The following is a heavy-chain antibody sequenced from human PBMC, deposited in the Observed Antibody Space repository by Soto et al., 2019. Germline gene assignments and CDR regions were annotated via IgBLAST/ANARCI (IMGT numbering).Heavy chain of an antibody. V-gene: IGHV3-21*01. CDR2: VSSSSTYI. D-gene: IGHD4-4*01. J-gene: IGHJ4*02. CDR1: GFTFSTCS. Sequence: GGSLRLSCAASGFTFSTCSMNWVRQAPGKGLEWVSSVSSSSTYIYYADSAKGRFTISRDNAKNSLYLQMNSLRAEDTAVYYCARDLKPSTAVTLVVDCWGQGTLVTVSS. CDR3: ARDLKPSTAVTLVVDC.